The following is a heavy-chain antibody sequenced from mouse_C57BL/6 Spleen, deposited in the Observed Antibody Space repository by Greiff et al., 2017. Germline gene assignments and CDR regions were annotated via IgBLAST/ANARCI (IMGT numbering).Heavy chain of an antibody. V-gene: IGHV14-4*01. J-gene: IGHJ2*01. CDR3: TTGKGAHFDY. Sequence: VQLKQSGAELVRPGASVKLSCTASGFNIKDDYMHWVKQRPEQGLEWIGWIDPENGDTEYASKFQGKATITADTSSNTAYLQLSSLTSEDTAVYYCTTGKGAHFDYWGQGTTLTVSS. CDR2: IDPENGDT. CDR1: GFNIKDDY.